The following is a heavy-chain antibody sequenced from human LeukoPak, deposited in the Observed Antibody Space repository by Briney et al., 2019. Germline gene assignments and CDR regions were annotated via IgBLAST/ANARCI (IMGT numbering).Heavy chain of an antibody. J-gene: IGHJ3*02. V-gene: IGHV3-7*03. CDR1: GFSFSTIY. Sequence: GGSLRLSCAASGFSFSTIYMSWVRQTPGQGLEWVANINVDGTAEYYVDSVKGRFTISRDNAKNSLYLQMNSLRAEDTAMYYCARDPYRFAFDIWGQGTVVLVSS. D-gene: IGHD1-26*01. CDR2: INVDGTAE. CDR3: ARDPYRFAFDI.